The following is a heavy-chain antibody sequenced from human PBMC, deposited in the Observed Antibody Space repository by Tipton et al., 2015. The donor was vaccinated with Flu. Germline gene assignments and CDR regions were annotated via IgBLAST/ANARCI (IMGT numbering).Heavy chain of an antibody. CDR1: GFTFSNYG. D-gene: IGHD5-24*01. J-gene: IGHJ4*02. Sequence: SLRLSCAASGFTFSNYGMHWVRQAPGKGLEWVAVIWYDGSNKYYADSVKGRFTISRDNSKNTLYLQMNSLRAEDTAVFYCAKNGMTTMDYWGQGTLVTVSS. V-gene: IGHV3-33*06. CDR3: AKNGMTTMDY. CDR2: IWYDGSNK.